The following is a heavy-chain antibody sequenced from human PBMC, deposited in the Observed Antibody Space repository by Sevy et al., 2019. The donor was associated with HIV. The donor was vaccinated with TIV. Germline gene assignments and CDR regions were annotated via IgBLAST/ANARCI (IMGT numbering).Heavy chain of an antibody. CDR3: ARRGGLTDEGFDI. Sequence: GGSLRLSCAASGFTFISFTMNWVRQAPGKGLEWVSSISKSPSYIYNADSVKGRFTISRDNAKNELYLQMDSLRVEDAAVYYCARRGGLTDEGFDIWGQGTMVTVSS. D-gene: IGHD3-16*01. V-gene: IGHV3-21*01. J-gene: IGHJ3*02. CDR1: GFTFISFT. CDR2: ISKSPSYI.